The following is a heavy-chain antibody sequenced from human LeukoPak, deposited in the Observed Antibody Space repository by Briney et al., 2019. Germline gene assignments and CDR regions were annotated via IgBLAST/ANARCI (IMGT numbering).Heavy chain of an antibody. Sequence: ASVKVSCKASGYTFTSYGISWVRQAPGQGPEWLGWISAYNGNTNYAQKLQGRVTMTTDTSTSTAYMELRSLRSDDTAVYYCARGLTTPHYYYYGMDVWGQGTTVTVSS. J-gene: IGHJ6*02. CDR1: GYTFTSYG. D-gene: IGHD4-11*01. CDR2: ISAYNGNT. CDR3: ARGLTTPHYYYYGMDV. V-gene: IGHV1-18*01.